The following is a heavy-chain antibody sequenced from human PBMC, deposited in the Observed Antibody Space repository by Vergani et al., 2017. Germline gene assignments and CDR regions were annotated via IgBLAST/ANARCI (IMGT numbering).Heavy chain of an antibody. CDR1: GFTFSSYW. D-gene: IGHD3-10*01. Sequence: EVQLVESGGGLVQPGGSLRLSCAASGFTFSSYWMSWVRQAPGKGLEWVANIKQDGSEKYYVDSVKGRFTISRDNAKNSLYLQMNSLRAEDTAVYYCAGDPEPLWDDYGMDGWGQGTTVTVSS. V-gene: IGHV3-7*01. J-gene: IGHJ6*02. CDR2: IKQDGSEK. CDR3: AGDPEPLWDDYGMDG.